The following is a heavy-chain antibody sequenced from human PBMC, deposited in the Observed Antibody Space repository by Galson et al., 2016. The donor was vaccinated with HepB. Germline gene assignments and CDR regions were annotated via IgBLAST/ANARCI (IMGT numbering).Heavy chain of an antibody. CDR2: NSGSGDP. V-gene: IGHV3-23*01. CDR3: AKISVQYSYHYWGFDY. D-gene: IGHD5-18*01. CDR1: GFTFSTYA. J-gene: IGHJ4*02. Sequence: FPRLSCAASGFTFSTYAMSRFRQAPGQGLECVSGNSGSGDPKFADSVKGRFTISRDNSKPTLYLQMNSLRVEDTAVYYCAKISVQYSYHYWGFDYWGQGTLVTVSS.